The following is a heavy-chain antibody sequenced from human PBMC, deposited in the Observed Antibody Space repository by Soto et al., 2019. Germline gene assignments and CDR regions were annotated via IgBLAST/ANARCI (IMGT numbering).Heavy chain of an antibody. CDR2: INPNSVGT. Sequence: ASVKVSCKASGYTFTGHYMHWVRQAPGQGLEWMGWINPNSVGTNYAQKFPGRVTMTRDTSISTAYMELSRLRSDDTAVYYCAREPMVRAAHGFDIWGQGTMVTVSS. J-gene: IGHJ3*02. CDR3: AREPMVRAAHGFDI. D-gene: IGHD3-10*01. V-gene: IGHV1-2*02. CDR1: GYTFTGHY.